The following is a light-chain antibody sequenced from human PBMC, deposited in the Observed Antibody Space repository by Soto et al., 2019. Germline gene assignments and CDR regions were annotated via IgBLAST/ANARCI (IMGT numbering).Light chain of an antibody. Sequence: EIVLTQSPGTLCLSPGERATLSCRTGQSVSSNYLAWYQQKPGQAPRLFIYGASSRATGIPDRFSGSGSGTDFTLTISRLEPEDFAVYYCQQYGISPRTFGQGTKVDIK. CDR1: QSVSSNY. CDR3: QQYGISPRT. CDR2: GAS. V-gene: IGKV3-20*01. J-gene: IGKJ1*01.